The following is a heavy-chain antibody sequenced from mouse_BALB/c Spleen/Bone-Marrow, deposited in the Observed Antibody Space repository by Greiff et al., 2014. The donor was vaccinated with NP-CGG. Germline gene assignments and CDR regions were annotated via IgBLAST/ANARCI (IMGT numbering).Heavy chain of an antibody. CDR3: ASPHYYDISPWWYFDV. J-gene: IGHJ1*01. CDR2: ISSGGSYT. V-gene: IGHV5-6*01. CDR1: GFTFSNYG. Sequence: EVQLVESGGDLVKPGGSLKLSCAASGFTFSNYGMSWVRQTPDKRLEWVATISSGGSYTYYPDSLKGRFTISRDNAKNTLYLQMSSLKSEDTAMYYCASPHYYDISPWWYFDVWGAGTTVTVSS. D-gene: IGHD1-1*01.